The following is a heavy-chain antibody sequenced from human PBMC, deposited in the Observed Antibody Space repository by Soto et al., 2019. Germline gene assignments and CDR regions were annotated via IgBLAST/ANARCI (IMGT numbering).Heavy chain of an antibody. Sequence: EVQLVESGGGLIQPGGSLRLSCAVSGFTVSNNYMSWVRQAPGKGMEGVSVIYSGGYTAYGDSVKGRCTISTDNSNRTLYLQMNSLSDDDTVGYYWVTEPGGGYGGQGTLVTVSS. CDR3: VTEPGGGY. CDR1: GFTVSNNY. CDR2: IYSGGYT. V-gene: IGHV3-53*01. J-gene: IGHJ4*02. D-gene: IGHD3-10*01.